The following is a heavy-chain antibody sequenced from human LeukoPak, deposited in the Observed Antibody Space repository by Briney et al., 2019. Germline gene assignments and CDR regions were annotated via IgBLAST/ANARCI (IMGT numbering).Heavy chain of an antibody. Sequence: GGSLRLSCAASGFTFGSYGMHWVRQAPGKGLEWVTFIRSDGSNKYYADSVKGRFTISRDNSKNTLYLQMKSLRAEDTAVYYCAKGGGYEAQYYYYYLDVWGKGTTVTISS. CDR3: AKGGGYEAQYYYYYLDV. CDR1: GFTFGSYG. J-gene: IGHJ6*03. CDR2: IRSDGSNK. V-gene: IGHV3-30*02. D-gene: IGHD5-12*01.